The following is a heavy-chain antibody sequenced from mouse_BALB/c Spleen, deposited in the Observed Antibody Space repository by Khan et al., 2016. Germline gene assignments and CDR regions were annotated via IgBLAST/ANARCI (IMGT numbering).Heavy chain of an antibody. CDR3: ARLSALYAMDY. CDR2: INYSGST. J-gene: IGHJ4*01. CDR1: AYSITSDYA. V-gene: IGHV3-2*02. Sequence: EVQLQESGPGLVKPSQSLSLTCTVTAYSITSDYAWNWIRQFPGNKLEWMGYINYSGSTSYNPSLKSRISITRDTSKNQFFLQLNSVTPEDTATYYCARLSALYAMDYWGQGTSVTVSS.